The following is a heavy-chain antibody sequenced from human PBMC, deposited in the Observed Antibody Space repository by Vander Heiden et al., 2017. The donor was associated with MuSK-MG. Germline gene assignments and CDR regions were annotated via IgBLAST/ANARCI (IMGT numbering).Heavy chain of an antibody. CDR2: ISWNSGSI. J-gene: IGHJ2*01. CDR3: AKGGDYGDYDWYFDH. CDR1: GFTFDDYA. V-gene: IGHV3-9*01. Sequence: EVQLVESGGGLVQPGRSLRLSCAASGFTFDDYAMHWVRQAPGKGLEWVSGISWNSGSIGYADSVKGRFTISRDNAKNSLYLQMNSLRAEDTALYYCAKGGDYGDYDWYFDHWGRGTLVTVSS. D-gene: IGHD4-17*01.